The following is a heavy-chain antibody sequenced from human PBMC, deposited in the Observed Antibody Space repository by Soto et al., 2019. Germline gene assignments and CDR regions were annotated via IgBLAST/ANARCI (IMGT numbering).Heavy chain of an antibody. CDR2: IWYDGSNK. J-gene: IGHJ6*02. D-gene: IGHD4-4*01. CDR1: GFTFSSYG. CDR3: ARDQFVTTNYYYYGMDV. Sequence: VQLVESGGGVVQPGRSLRLSCAASGFTFSSYGMHWVRQAPGKGLEWVAVIWYDGSNKYYADSVKGRFTISRDNSKNTLYLQMNSLRAEDTAVYYCARDQFVTTNYYYYGMDVWGQGTTVTVSS. V-gene: IGHV3-33*01.